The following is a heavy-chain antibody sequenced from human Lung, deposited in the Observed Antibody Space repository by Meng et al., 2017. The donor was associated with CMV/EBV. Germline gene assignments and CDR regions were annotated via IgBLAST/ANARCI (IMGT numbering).Heavy chain of an antibody. Sequence: SXTXSLXCTVSGGYISSSSYYWGWIRQPPGKGLEWIGSIYYSGSTYYNPSLKSRVTISVDTSKNQFSLKLSSVTAADTAVYYCAREDYRSLYFDYWRQGTLVTVSS. J-gene: IGHJ4*02. CDR2: IYYSGST. D-gene: IGHD3-16*02. CDR1: GGYISSSSYY. CDR3: AREDYRSLYFDY. V-gene: IGHV4-39*02.